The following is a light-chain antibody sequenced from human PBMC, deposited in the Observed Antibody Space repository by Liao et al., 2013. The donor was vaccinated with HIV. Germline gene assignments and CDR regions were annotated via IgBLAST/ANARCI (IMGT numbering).Light chain of an antibody. Sequence: SYELTQPPSVSVAPGKTATITCGGNNIGSKNVHWYQQRPGQSPVLVIYQDTKRPSGIPERFSGSNSGSTATLTISGTQAMDEADYYCQAWDSSTGVFGGGTKLTVL. J-gene: IGLJ3*02. CDR3: QAWDSSTGV. CDR1: NIGSKN. V-gene: IGLV3-9*01. CDR2: QDT.